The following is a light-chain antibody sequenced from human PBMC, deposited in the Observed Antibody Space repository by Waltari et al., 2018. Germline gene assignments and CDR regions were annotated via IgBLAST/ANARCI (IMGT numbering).Light chain of an antibody. Sequence: DIVMTQSPDSLAVSLGERATINCKSSPSFLYSSNNKNYLAWYQQKPGQPPKLLIYWASTRESGVPDRFSGSGSGTDFTLTISSLQAEDVAVYYCQQYYSTPPTFGGGTKVEIK. V-gene: IGKV4-1*01. CDR1: PSFLYSSNNKNY. J-gene: IGKJ4*01. CDR3: QQYYSTPPT. CDR2: WAS.